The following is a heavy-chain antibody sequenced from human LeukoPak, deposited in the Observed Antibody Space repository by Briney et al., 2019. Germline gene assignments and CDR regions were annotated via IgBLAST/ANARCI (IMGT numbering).Heavy chain of an antibody. D-gene: IGHD3-10*01. J-gene: IGHJ6*02. CDR1: GFTFNSYA. CDR2: ISYDGSNK. CDR3: ARVKSRGNYYYYYGMDV. Sequence: GRSLRLSCAASGFTFNSYAMHWVRQAPGKGLEWVAVISYDGSNKYYADSVKGRFTISRDNSKNTLYLQMNSLRAEDTAVYYCARVKSRGNYYYYYGMDVWGQGTTVTVSS. V-gene: IGHV3-30-3*01.